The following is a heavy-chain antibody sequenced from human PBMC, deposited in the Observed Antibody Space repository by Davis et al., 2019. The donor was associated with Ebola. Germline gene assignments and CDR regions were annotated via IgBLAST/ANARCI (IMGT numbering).Heavy chain of an antibody. CDR1: GFTFSSYG. CDR3: AKGGNYYDY. CDR2: IWYDGSNK. Sequence: GESLKISCAASGFTFSSYGMHWVRQAPGKGLEWVAVIWYDGSNKYYADSVKGRFTISRDNSKNTLYLQMNSLRAEDTAVYYCAKGGNYYDYWGQGTLVTVSS. V-gene: IGHV3-33*06. D-gene: IGHD1-14*01. J-gene: IGHJ4*02.